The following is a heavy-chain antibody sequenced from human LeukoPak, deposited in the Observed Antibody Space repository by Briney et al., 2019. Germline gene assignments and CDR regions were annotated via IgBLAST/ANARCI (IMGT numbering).Heavy chain of an antibody. Sequence: SETLSLTCTVSGGSISSGGYYWSWIRQHPGKGLEWIGYIYYSGSTYYNPSLKSRVTISVDTSKNQFSLKLSSVTAADTAVYYCAREMTTVTTNWFDPWGQGTLVTVSS. V-gene: IGHV4-31*03. CDR2: IYYSGST. J-gene: IGHJ5*02. CDR1: GGSISSGGYY. CDR3: AREMTTVTTNWFDP. D-gene: IGHD4-17*01.